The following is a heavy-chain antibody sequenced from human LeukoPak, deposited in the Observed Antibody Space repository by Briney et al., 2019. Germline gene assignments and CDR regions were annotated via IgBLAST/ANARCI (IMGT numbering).Heavy chain of an antibody. CDR3: AKDGFVPPPHSRRSGRPYYYDD. V-gene: IGHV3-23*01. CDR1: GFTFRSYW. D-gene: IGHD1-26*01. J-gene: IGHJ4*02. Sequence: PGGSLRLSCAAPGFTFRSYWMSWVRQAPGKGLEWVSAISGSGGSTYYADSVKGRFTISRDNSKNTLYLQMNSLRAEDTAVYYCAKDGFVPPPHSRRSGRPYYYDDWGQGTLVTVSS. CDR2: ISGSGGST.